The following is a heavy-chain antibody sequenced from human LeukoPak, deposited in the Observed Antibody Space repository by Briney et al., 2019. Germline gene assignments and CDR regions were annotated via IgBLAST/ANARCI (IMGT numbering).Heavy chain of an antibody. J-gene: IGHJ5*02. CDR1: GGSFSGYY. V-gene: IGHV4-34*01. CDR2: INHSGST. Sequence: SETLSLTCAVYGGSFSGYYWSWIRQPPGKGLEWIGEINHSGSTNYNPSLKSRVTISVDTSKNQFSLKLSSVTAADTAVYYCARAYIAAGWFDPWGQRTLVTVSS. CDR3: ARAYIAAGWFDP. D-gene: IGHD6-13*01.